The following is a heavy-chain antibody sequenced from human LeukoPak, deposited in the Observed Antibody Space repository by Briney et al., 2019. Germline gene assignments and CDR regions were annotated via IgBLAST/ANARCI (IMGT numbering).Heavy chain of an antibody. CDR1: GFTFSSYA. J-gene: IGHJ4*02. V-gene: IGHV3-23*01. D-gene: IGHD3-22*01. CDR2: ISGSGGST. CDR3: AKRYDGSGYFYVYYFDY. Sequence: GGSLRLSCAASGFTFSSYAMSWVRQAPGKGLEWVSAISGSGGSTYYADSVKGRFTISRDNSKNTLYLQMNSLRAEDTAVYYCAKRYDGSGYFYVYYFDYWGQGTLVTVSS.